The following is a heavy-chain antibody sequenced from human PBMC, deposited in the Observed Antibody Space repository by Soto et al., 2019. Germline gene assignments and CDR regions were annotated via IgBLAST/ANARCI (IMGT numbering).Heavy chain of an antibody. CDR1: GGTFSSYA. D-gene: IGHD6-19*01. CDR3: ARDYGYSSGWYSFGY. CDR2: IIPIFGTA. J-gene: IGHJ4*02. V-gene: IGHV1-69*13. Sequence: SVKVSCKASGGTFSSYAISWVRQAPGQGLEWMGGIIPIFGTASYAQKFQGRVTITADESTSTAYMELSSLRSEDTAVYYCARDYGYSSGWYSFGYWGQGTLVTVSS.